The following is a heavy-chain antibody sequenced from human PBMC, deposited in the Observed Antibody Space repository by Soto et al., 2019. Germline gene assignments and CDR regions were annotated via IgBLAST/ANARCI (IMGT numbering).Heavy chain of an antibody. CDR2: ISYDGSNK. CDR1: GFTFSSYG. J-gene: IGHJ4*02. V-gene: IGHV3-30*18. Sequence: AGGSLRLSCAASGFTFSSYGMHWVRQAPGKGLEWVAVISYDGSNKYYADSVKGRFTISRDNSKNTLYLQMNSLRAEDTAVYYCAKSSPMVTSEIDYWGQGTLVTVSS. D-gene: IGHD2-15*01. CDR3: AKSSPMVTSEIDY.